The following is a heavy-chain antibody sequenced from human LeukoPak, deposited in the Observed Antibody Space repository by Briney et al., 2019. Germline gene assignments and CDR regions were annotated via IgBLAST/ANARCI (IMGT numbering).Heavy chain of an antibody. CDR2: IWYVGSNK. Sequence: GGSLRLSCAASGFTFSSYGMHWVRQAPGKGLDWVAVIWYVGSNKYYADSVKGRFTITRNNSKNTRYLQMNSLRAEDTAVYYCAKTAYYYDSSGYYYADAFDIWGQGTMVTVSS. CDR1: GFTFSSYG. D-gene: IGHD3-22*01. J-gene: IGHJ3*02. V-gene: IGHV3-33*06. CDR3: AKTAYYYDSSGYYYADAFDI.